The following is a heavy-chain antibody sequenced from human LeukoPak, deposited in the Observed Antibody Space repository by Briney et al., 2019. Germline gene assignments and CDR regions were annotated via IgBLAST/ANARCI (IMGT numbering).Heavy chain of an antibody. CDR3: ARDWAELHRFDY. V-gene: IGHV1-46*01. D-gene: IGHD1-26*01. CDR1: GYTFTSYY. Sequence: GASVKVSCKASGYTFTSYYMHWVRQAPGQGLEWMGIINPSGGSTSYAQKFQGRVTITADESTSTAYMELSSLRSEDTAVYYCARDWAELHRFDYWGQGTLVTVSS. J-gene: IGHJ4*02. CDR2: INPSGGST.